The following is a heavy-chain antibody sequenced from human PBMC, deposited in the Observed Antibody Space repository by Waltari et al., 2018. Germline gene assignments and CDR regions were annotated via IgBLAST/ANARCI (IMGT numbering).Heavy chain of an antibody. Sequence: EVRLAESGGGLVKPGGSLRLSCTACGFDCSDYDMNWVRQAPGTGLEWVSSIGGTHSNIFYADSVKGRFTVSRDNAKNSLYLQMDNLRAEDSGLYFCTRDLYGSGGDWFDPWGQGTLVTVSS. CDR1: GFDCSDYD. CDR2: IGGTHSNI. V-gene: IGHV3-21*03. D-gene: IGHD3-10*01. J-gene: IGHJ5*02. CDR3: TRDLYGSGGDWFDP.